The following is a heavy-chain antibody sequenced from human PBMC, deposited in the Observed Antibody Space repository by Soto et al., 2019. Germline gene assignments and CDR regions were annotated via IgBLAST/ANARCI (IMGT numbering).Heavy chain of an antibody. J-gene: IGHJ6*02. V-gene: IGHV3-23*01. CDR2: ISGSGGST. Sequence: GGSLRLSCAASGFTFSSYAMSWVRQAPGRGLEWVSAISGSGGSTYYADSVKGRFTISRDNSKNTLYLQMNSLRAEDTAVYYCPPLYYDFWSGLVVRHYYYGMDVWGQGTTVTVSS. D-gene: IGHD3-3*01. CDR3: PPLYYDFWSGLVVRHYYYGMDV. CDR1: GFTFSSYA.